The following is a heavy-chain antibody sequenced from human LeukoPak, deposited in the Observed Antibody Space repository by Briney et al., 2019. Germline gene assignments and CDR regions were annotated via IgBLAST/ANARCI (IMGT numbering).Heavy chain of an antibody. CDR1: GYTFTSYD. V-gene: IGHV1-8*01. Sequence: ASVKVSCKASGYTFTSYDINWVRQATGQGLEWMGWMNPKTGNTGYAQKFQGRVTMTRDTTISTAYMELISLRSEDTAVYYCARGLFWFGDLKTHWFDPWGQGTRVTVSS. CDR3: ARGLFWFGDLKTHWFDP. D-gene: IGHD3-10*01. J-gene: IGHJ5*02. CDR2: MNPKTGNT.